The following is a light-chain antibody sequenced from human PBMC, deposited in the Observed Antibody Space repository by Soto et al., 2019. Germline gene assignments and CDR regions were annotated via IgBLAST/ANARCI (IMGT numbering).Light chain of an antibody. V-gene: IGKV3-20*01. J-gene: IGKJ1*01. CDR3: QQYGGSQA. CDR1: QGIRGA. CDR2: GAS. Sequence: LTQSPSSLPASVGDRVIITCRASQGIRGALAWYQQKPGQAPRLLIYGASSRATGIPDRFSGSGSGTDFTLTINRLEPEDFAVYYRQQYGGSQAFGQGTKVEIK.